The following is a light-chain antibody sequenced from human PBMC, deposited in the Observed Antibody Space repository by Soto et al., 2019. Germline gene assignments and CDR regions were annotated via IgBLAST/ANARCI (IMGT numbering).Light chain of an antibody. CDR3: TQGTHWPFT. CDR1: QSLVHSDGNTY. J-gene: IGKJ3*01. Sequence: DVVMTQSPLSLPVTLGQPASISCRSSQSLVHSDGNTYLNWFQQRPGQSPRRLIYKVSNRDSGVPDRFSGSGSATDFTLKISRVEAEDVGVYYCTQGTHWPFTFGPGTKVDIK. V-gene: IGKV2-30*02. CDR2: KVS.